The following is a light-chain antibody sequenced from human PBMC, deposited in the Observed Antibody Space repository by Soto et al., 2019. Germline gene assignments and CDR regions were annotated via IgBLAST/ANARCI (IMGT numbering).Light chain of an antibody. Sequence: QSARPQPASVSGSPGQSITISCTGTSSDVGAYNYVSWYQQHPGKAPKLMIYEVSNRPSGVSNRFSGSKSANTASLTISGLQAGDEADYYCSSYTSSSTWLFGGGTKLTVL. CDR1: SSDVGAYNY. J-gene: IGLJ3*02. CDR3: SSYTSSSTWL. CDR2: EVS. V-gene: IGLV2-14*03.